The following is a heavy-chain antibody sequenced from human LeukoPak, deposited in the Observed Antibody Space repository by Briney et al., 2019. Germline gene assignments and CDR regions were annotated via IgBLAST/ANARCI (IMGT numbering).Heavy chain of an antibody. CDR2: ISGSGGST. CDR1: GFTFSTYG. J-gene: IGHJ4*02. Sequence: GGSLRLSCAASGFTFSTYGMHWVRQAPGKGLEWVSAISGSGGSTYYADSVKGRFTISRDNSKNTLYLQMNSLRAEDTAVYYCAKGPHYDYVWGSPGYFDYWGQGTLVTVSS. CDR3: AKGPHYDYVWGSPGYFDY. V-gene: IGHV3-23*01. D-gene: IGHD3-16*01.